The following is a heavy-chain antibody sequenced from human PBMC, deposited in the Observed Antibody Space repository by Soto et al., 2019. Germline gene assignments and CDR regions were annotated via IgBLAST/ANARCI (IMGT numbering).Heavy chain of an antibody. V-gene: IGHV3-15*05. CDR2: IKSKSAGETT. CDR1: GFSFRTTW. Sequence: EVQLVESGGGLVKPGGSLRLSCAASGFSFRTTWMAWVRQAPGKGLEWVGRIKSKSAGETTDYADPVKGRFTISRDDSKDTLYLHMDSLETGDTAVYYCSTGSPFSVSVLDYWGQGTLVTVSS. J-gene: IGHJ4*02. CDR3: STGSPFSVSVLDY. D-gene: IGHD1-26*01.